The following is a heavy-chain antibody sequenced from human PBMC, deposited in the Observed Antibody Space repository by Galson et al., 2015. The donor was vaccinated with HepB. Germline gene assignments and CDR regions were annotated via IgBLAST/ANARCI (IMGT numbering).Heavy chain of an antibody. CDR3: ARATVTGNYYYGMDV. J-gene: IGHJ6*02. CDR2: ISSSGSTI. CDR1: GFTFSDYY. V-gene: IGHV3-11*01. D-gene: IGHD4-17*01. Sequence: SLRLSCAASGFTFSDYYMSWIRQAPGKGLEWVSYISSSGSTIYYADSVKGRFTISRDNAKNSLYLQMYSLRAEDTAVYYCARATVTGNYYYGMDVWGQGTTVTVSS.